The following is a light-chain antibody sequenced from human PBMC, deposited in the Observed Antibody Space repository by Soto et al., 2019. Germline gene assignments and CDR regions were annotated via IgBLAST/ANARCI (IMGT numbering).Light chain of an antibody. CDR3: SSSAGGYHYLV. J-gene: IGLJ3*02. Sequence: QSALTQPPSASGSPGQSVTISCTGTSSDIVGYNSVSWYQQHPGKAPRLMIYEVNKRPSGVPDRFSGSKSGYTASLTVSGLQTEDEAFYYCSSSAGGYHYLVFGGGTKLTVL. CDR2: EVN. V-gene: IGLV2-8*01. CDR1: SSDIVGYNS.